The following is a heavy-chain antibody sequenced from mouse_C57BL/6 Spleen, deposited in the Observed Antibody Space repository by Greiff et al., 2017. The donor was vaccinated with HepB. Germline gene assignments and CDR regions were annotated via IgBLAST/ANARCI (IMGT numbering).Heavy chain of an antibody. J-gene: IGHJ3*01. Sequence: VQLQQPGAELVKPGASVKLSCKASGYTFTSYWMHWVKQRPGQGLEWIGMIHPNSGSTNYNEKFKSKATLTVDQSSSTAYMQLSSLTSEDSAVYYCAKYGSGTRFAYWGQGTLVTVSA. CDR3: AKYGSGTRFAY. V-gene: IGHV1-64*01. CDR1: GYTFTSYW. CDR2: IHPNSGST. D-gene: IGHD1-1*01.